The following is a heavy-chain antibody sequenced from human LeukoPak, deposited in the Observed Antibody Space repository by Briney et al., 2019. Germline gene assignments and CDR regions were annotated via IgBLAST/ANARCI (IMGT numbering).Heavy chain of an antibody. CDR3: ARDLQLCAADAFDI. CDR2: ISYDGSNK. CDR1: GFTFSRYA. J-gene: IGHJ3*02. Sequence: GGSLRLSCAASGFTFSRYAMQWVRQAPGEGLEWVAVISYDGSNKSYADSVKGRFTISRDNSKHTLYLQINSLRAEATAVYYCARDLQLCAADAFDICGQGPMVTVSS. D-gene: IGHD5-18*01. V-gene: IGHV3-30-3*01.